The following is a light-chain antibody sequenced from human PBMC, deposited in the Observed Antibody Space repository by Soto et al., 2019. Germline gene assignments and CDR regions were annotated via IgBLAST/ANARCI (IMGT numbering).Light chain of an antibody. Sequence: QSALTQSASVSGSPGQSITISCTGTSSDVGGYNYVSWYQQHPGKAPKLMIYDVSNRPSGVSNRFSGSKSGNTASLTISGLQADDEADYYCYSYTNSATLVFGGGTKLTVL. V-gene: IGLV2-14*03. CDR2: DVS. J-gene: IGLJ2*01. CDR1: SSDVGGYNY. CDR3: YSYTNSATLV.